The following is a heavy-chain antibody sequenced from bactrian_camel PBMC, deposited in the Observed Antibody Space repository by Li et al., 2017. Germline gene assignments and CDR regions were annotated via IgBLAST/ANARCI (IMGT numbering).Heavy chain of an antibody. V-gene: IGHV3S1*01. D-gene: IGHD5*01. CDR1: EYRSRSYC. J-gene: IGHJ6*01. CDR3: AKARPGLPAVYNRLPLVP. CDR2: VDFATGGT. Sequence: HVQLVESGGGSVQAGGSLRLSCRISEYRSRSYCLAWFRQAPGQEREGVAAVDFATGGTNYADSVKGRFTISRDNTGGMLYLQMNSLRPDDTGIYYCAKARPGLPAVYNRLPLVPGVRGPRSPSP.